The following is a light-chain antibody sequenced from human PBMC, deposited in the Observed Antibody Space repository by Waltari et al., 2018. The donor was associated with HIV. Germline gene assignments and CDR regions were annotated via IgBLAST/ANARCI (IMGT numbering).Light chain of an antibody. Sequence: EIVMTQSPATLSVSPGERATLSCRASQSFSSDLAWYQHKPGQAPRLLIYGASTRAAGIPARFSGSGSGTEFTLTISRLEPEDFAVYYCQQYGSSPITFGQGTRLEIK. CDR3: QQYGSSPIT. V-gene: IGKV3-15*01. CDR2: GAS. J-gene: IGKJ5*01. CDR1: QSFSSD.